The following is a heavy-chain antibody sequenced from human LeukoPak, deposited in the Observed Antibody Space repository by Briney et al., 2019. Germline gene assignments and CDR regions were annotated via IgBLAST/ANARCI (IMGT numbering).Heavy chain of an antibody. CDR3: ARGGRVVVTAWFDY. J-gene: IGHJ4*02. CDR1: GGSISSYY. D-gene: IGHD2-21*02. Sequence: PSETLSLTCTVSGGSISSYYWSWIRQPPGKGLEWIGYIYYSGSTNYNPSLKSRVTISVDTSKNQFSLKLSSVTAADTAVYYCARGGRVVVTAWFDYWGQGTLVTVSS. V-gene: IGHV4-59*01. CDR2: IYYSGST.